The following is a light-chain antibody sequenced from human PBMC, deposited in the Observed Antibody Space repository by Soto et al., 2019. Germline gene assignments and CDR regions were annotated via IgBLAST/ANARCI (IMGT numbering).Light chain of an antibody. V-gene: IGLV2-23*01. CDR2: EGS. CDR3: CSYAAGSTWV. CDR1: SSDVGSYNL. Sequence: QSALTQPASVSGSPGQSITISCTGTSSDVGSYNLVSWYQQHPGKAPKLMIYEGSKRPSGVSNRFSGSKSGNTASLTISGLQADDEADYYCCSYAAGSTWVFGGGTKLTVL. J-gene: IGLJ2*01.